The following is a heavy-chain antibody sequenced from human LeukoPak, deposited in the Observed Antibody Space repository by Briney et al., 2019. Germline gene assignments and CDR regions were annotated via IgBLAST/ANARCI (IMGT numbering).Heavy chain of an antibody. CDR3: ARLSQFGVLRFSYYMDV. V-gene: IGHV1-2*02. CDR2: INPNSGGT. J-gene: IGHJ6*03. D-gene: IGHD3-3*01. CDR1: GYTFTGYY. Sequence: ASVKVSCKASGYTFTGYYMHWVRQAPGQGLEWMGWINPNSGGTNYAQKFQGRVTMTRDTSISTAYMELSRLRSDDTAVYYCARLSQFGVLRFSYYMDVWGKGTTVTVSS.